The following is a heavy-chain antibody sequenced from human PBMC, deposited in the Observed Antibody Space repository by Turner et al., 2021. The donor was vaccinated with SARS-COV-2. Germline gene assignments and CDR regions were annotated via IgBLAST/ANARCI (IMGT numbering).Heavy chain of an antibody. CDR2: IYYSGST. V-gene: IGHV4-39*01. Sequence: QLQLPASGPGLVKPSETLSLTCTVSGGSISSSNYYWGWIRQPPGKGLEWIGSIYYSGSTYYNPSLKSRVTISVDTSKNQFSLKLSSVTAADTAVYYCARLLNPGSYYYYYYGMDVWGQGTTVTVSS. D-gene: IGHD3-10*01. J-gene: IGHJ6*02. CDR1: GGSISSSNYY. CDR3: ARLLNPGSYYYYYYGMDV.